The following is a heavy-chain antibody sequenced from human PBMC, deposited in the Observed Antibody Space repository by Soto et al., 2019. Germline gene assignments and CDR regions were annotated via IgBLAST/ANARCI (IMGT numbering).Heavy chain of an antibody. CDR1: GDSVSSNSAA. V-gene: IGHV6-1*01. Sequence: SQTLSLTCXISGDSVSSNSAAWNWIRQSPSRGLEWLGRTYYRSKWYNDYAVSVKSRITINPDTSKNQSSLQLNSVTPEDTAVYYCARGEAAAGTAGFDPWGQGTLVTVSS. J-gene: IGHJ5*01. CDR2: TYYRSKWYN. CDR3: ARGEAAAGTAGFDP. D-gene: IGHD6-13*01.